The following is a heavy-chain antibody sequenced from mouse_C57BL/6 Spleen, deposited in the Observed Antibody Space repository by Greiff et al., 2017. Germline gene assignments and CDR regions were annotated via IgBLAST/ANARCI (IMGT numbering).Heavy chain of an antibody. D-gene: IGHD3-1*01. CDR1: GYTFTSYW. CDR3: ARGRALDV. J-gene: IGHJ1*03. CDR2: IDPSDSYT. Sequence: QVQLQQPGAELVMPGASVKLSCKASGYTFTSYWMHWVKQRPGQGLEWIGEIDPSDSYTNYNQKFKGKSTLTVDTSSSTAYMQLSSLTSGDSAVYYCARGRALDVWGTGTTVTVSS. V-gene: IGHV1-69*01.